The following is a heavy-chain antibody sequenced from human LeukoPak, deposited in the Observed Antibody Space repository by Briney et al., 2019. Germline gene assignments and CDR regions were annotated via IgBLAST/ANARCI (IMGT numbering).Heavy chain of an antibody. CDR2: ISSSDDPI. J-gene: IGHJ4*02. CDR3: VRGVRSAWYFDL. CDR1: GSPFSSYS. Sequence: GGSLRLSCAASGSPFSSYSMNWVRQAPGKGLEWISYISSSDDPIYYADSVKGRFTISRDDAKNSLYLQMHSLRAEDTAVYYCVRGVRSAWYFDLWGQGTPVTVSS. V-gene: IGHV3-48*01.